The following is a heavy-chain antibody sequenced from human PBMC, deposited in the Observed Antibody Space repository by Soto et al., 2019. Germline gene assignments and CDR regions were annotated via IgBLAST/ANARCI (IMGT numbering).Heavy chain of an antibody. J-gene: IGHJ4*02. D-gene: IGHD2-8*02. V-gene: IGHV4-34*01. CDR2: INHSGST. Sequence: QVQLQQWGAGLLKPSETLSLTCAVYGGSFSGYYWPWIRQPPGTGLEWIGEINHSGSTNYNPSLKSRVTISGDTPTNQFSLMLTSVTAADTAVYYCARDKITGLFDYWGQGTLVTVSS. CDR1: GGSFSGYY. CDR3: ARDKITGLFDY.